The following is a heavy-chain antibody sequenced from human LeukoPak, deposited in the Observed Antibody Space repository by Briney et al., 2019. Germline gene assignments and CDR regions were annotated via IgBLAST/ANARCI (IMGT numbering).Heavy chain of an antibody. CDR2: ISSSTSYI. D-gene: IGHD6-19*01. CDR3: ARVRQGIAVAGYYYMDV. J-gene: IGHJ6*03. Sequence: GGSLRLSCAPSGFIFSNYAVNWVRQAPGKGLEWVSSISSSTSYINYADSVKGRFTISRDNANNSLYLQMNSLSAEDTAVYYCARVRQGIAVAGYYYMDVWGKGTTVTISS. CDR1: GFIFSNYA. V-gene: IGHV3-21*01.